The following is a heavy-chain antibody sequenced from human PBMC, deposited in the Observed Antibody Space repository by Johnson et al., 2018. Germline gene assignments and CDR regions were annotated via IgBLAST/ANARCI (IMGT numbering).Heavy chain of an antibody. D-gene: IGHD3-10*01. CDR3: ARGLSQMGMDV. J-gene: IGHJ6*02. V-gene: IGHV1-69*01. CDR2: IIAVFGTP. Sequence: VQLVESGAEVREPGTSVKVSCRASGGTFSKYSINWVRQVPGKGLEWLGAIIAVFGTPKYSQKFQGRVTITAEESTRTASMDLSSLRYEDTAMYYCARGLSQMGMDVWGQGTTVTVSS. CDR1: GGTFSKYS.